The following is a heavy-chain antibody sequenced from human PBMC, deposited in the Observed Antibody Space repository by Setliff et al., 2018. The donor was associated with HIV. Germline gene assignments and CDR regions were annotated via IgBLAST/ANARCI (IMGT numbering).Heavy chain of an antibody. J-gene: IGHJ6*03. CDR3: AASTEMVTFGYSYYYMDV. V-gene: IGHV1-69*13. Sequence: SVKVSCKASGGTFSSFGISWVRQAPGQGLKWMGGITPMFGTAKYAQKFQGRVTITADESTSTVYMEMSSLRSEDTAVYYCAASTEMVTFGYSYYYMDVWGKGTTVTVSS. CDR1: GGTFSSFG. CDR2: ITPMFGTA. D-gene: IGHD3-16*01.